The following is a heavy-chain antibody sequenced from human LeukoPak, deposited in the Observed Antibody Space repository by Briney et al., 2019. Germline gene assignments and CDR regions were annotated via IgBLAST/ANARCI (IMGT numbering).Heavy chain of an antibody. Sequence: SETLSFTCTVSGGSISSYYWSWIRQPPGKGLEWIGYIYYSGSTNYNPSLKSRVTISVDTSKNQLSLKLSSVTAADTAVYYCAGAGYSYGYPFDYWGQGTLVTVSS. V-gene: IGHV4-59*01. D-gene: IGHD5-18*01. CDR3: AGAGYSYGYPFDY. CDR2: IYYSGST. CDR1: GGSISSYY. J-gene: IGHJ4*02.